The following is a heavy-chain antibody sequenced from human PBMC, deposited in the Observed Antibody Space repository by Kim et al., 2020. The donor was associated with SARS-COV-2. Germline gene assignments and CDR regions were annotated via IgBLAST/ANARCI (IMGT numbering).Heavy chain of an antibody. V-gene: IGHV3-48*04. CDR2: ISSSSSTI. Sequence: GGSLRLSCAASGFTFSSYSMNWVRQAPGKGLEWVSYISSSSSTIYYADSVKGRFTISRDNAKNSLYLQMNSLRAEDTAVYYCARTEPEMYYDFWSGYYGRRAFDSWGQGTMVTVSS. CDR1: GFTFSSYS. D-gene: IGHD3-3*01. J-gene: IGHJ3*02. CDR3: ARTEPEMYYDFWSGYYGRRAFDS.